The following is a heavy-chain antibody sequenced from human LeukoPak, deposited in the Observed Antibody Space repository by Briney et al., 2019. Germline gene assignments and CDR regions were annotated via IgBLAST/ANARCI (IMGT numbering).Heavy chain of an antibody. V-gene: IGHV3-21*01. J-gene: IGHJ4*02. CDR2: ISSSSTFI. D-gene: IGHD3-9*01. Sequence: GGSLRLSCAASGFTFNSYSMNWVRQAPGKGLEWVSSISSSSTFIYYADSVRGRFTISRHNAKNSPYLQMDSLRAEDTAVYYCAKGHYDILTAYYVLDSWGQGTLVTVSA. CDR1: GFTFNSYS. CDR3: AKGHYDILTAYYVLDS.